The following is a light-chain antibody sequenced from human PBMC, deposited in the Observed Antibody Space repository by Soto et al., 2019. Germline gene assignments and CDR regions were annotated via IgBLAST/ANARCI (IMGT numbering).Light chain of an antibody. CDR3: QQYGRPPLT. CDR1: QSVSSSY. V-gene: IGKV3-20*01. J-gene: IGKJ4*01. CDR2: GAS. Sequence: EIVLTQSPGTLSLSPGERATLSSSASQSVSSSYLAWYQQKPGQAPRLLIYGASSRATGIPDRFSGSGSGTDFILIINRLEPEDFAVYYCQQYGRPPLTFGGGTKVDIK.